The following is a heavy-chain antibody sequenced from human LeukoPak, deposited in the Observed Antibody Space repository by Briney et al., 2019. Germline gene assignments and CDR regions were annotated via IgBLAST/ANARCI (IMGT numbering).Heavy chain of an antibody. CDR2: ISGSGGKI. D-gene: IGHD3-10*01. CDR3: AKSVYHSGNY. J-gene: IGHJ4*02. V-gene: IGHV3-23*01. CDR1: GFTFSTYA. Sequence: GGSLRLSCAASGFTFSTYAMSWVRQAPGKGLEWVSVISGSGGKIYYADSVRGRYTISRDNSKNTVFLQMNSLRAEDTAVYYCAKSVYHSGNYWGQGTLVTVSS.